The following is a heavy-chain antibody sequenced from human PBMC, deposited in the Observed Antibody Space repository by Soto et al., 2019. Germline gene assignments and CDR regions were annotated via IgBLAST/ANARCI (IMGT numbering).Heavy chain of an antibody. CDR2: IWYDGSNK. V-gene: IGHV3-33*01. CDR1: GFTFSSYG. Sequence: GGSLRLSCAASGFTFSSYGMHWVRQAPGKGLEWVAVIWYDGSNKYYADSVKGRFTISRDNSKNTLYLQMNSLRAEDTAVYYCAREPFGQIVWGAFDIWGQGTMVTVSS. CDR3: AREPFGQIVWGAFDI. D-gene: IGHD2-21*01. J-gene: IGHJ3*02.